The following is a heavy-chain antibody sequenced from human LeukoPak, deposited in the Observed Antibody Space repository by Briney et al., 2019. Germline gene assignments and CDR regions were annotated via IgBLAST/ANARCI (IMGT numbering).Heavy chain of an antibody. CDR2: ISYDGSNE. V-gene: IGHV3-30-3*01. J-gene: IGHJ4*02. CDR1: GFTFSSYA. D-gene: IGHD2-2*01. Sequence: PGRSLRLSCAASGFTFSSYAMHWVRQPPGKGLEWVAVISYDGSNENHADSVKGRFTISRDNSKNTLSLQMNSLRAEDTAVYYCARDPGDSCCEFDYWGQGTLVTVSS. CDR3: ARDPGDSCCEFDY.